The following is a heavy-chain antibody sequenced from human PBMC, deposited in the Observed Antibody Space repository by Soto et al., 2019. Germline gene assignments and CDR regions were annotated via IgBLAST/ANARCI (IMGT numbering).Heavy chain of an antibody. CDR1: GGSISSYY. CDR3: ARDGGSYFAIDY. J-gene: IGHJ4*02. CDR2: IYYSGST. V-gene: IGHV4-59*01. D-gene: IGHD1-26*01. Sequence: PSETLSLTCTVSGGSISSYYWSWIRQPPGKGLEWIGYIYYSGSTNYNPSLKSRVTISVDTSKNQFSLKLSSVTAADTAVYYCARDGGSYFAIDYWGQGTLVTVSS.